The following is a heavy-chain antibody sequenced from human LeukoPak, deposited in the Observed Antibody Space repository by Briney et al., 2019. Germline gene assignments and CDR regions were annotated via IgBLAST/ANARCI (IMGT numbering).Heavy chain of an antibody. Sequence: GGSLRLSCAASGFTFSSYAMSWVRQAPGKGLEWVSAISGSGGSTYYADSVKGRFTISRDNSKNTLYLQMNGLRAEDTAVYYCAKSRSSGPTPFYFDYWGQGTLVTVSS. CDR1: GFTFSSYA. CDR3: AKSRSSGPTPFYFDY. V-gene: IGHV3-23*01. D-gene: IGHD3-22*01. CDR2: ISGSGGST. J-gene: IGHJ4*02.